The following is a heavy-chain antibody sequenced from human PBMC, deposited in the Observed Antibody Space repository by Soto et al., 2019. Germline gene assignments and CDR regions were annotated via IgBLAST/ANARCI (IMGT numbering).Heavy chain of an antibody. J-gene: IGHJ4*02. V-gene: IGHV1-8*01. CDR3: ARGRLLWFGELSSFGY. CDR2: MNPNSGNT. D-gene: IGHD3-10*01. CDR1: GYTFTSYD. Sequence: SVKVSCKASGYTFTSYDINWVRQATVQGLEWMGWMNPNSGNTGYAQKFQGRVTMTRNTSISTAYMELSSLRSEDTAVYYCARGRLLWFGELSSFGYWGQGTLVTVSS.